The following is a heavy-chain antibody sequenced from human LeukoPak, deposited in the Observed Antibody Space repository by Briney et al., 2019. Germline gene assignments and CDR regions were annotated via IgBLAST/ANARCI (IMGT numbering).Heavy chain of an antibody. CDR3: ARWGTYASTSNWFDP. CDR2: INHSGST. J-gene: IGHJ5*02. V-gene: IGHV4-34*01. D-gene: IGHD2-2*01. Sequence: SETLSLTCAVYGGSFSAYYWSWIRQPPGEGLEWIGEINHSGSTYYNPSLKSRVTISVDTSKNQFSLKLSSVTAADTAVYYCARWGTYASTSNWFDPWGQGTLVTVSS. CDR1: GGSFSAYY.